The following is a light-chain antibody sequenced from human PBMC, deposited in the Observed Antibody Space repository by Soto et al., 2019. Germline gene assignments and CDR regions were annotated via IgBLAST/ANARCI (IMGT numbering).Light chain of an antibody. V-gene: IGKV1-5*03. CDR3: QQRSIWPIT. Sequence: EIKMTQSPSTLSASVGDRVTITCRASQSISSWLAWYQQKPGKAPRLLIYSASTIESGVPPRFSGSGSGTEFTLTISSLQPDDFAVYYCQQRSIWPITFGQGTRLEIK. J-gene: IGKJ5*01. CDR1: QSISSW. CDR2: SAS.